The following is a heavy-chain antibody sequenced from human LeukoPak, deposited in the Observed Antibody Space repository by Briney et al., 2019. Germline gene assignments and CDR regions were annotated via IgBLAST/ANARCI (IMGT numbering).Heavy chain of an antibody. D-gene: IGHD2-15*01. J-gene: IGHJ5*02. CDR2: IKSKTDGGTT. CDR3: TTDLVVVAVTGFDP. Sequence: GGSLRLSCAASGFTFSNAWMSWARQAPGKGLEWVGRIKSKTDGGTTDYAAPVKGRFTISRDDSKNTLYLQMNSLKTEDTAVYYCTTDLVVVAVTGFDPWGQGTLVTVSS. CDR1: GFTFSNAW. V-gene: IGHV3-15*01.